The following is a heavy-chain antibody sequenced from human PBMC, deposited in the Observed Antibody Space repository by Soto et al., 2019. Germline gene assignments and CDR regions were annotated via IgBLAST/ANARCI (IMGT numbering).Heavy chain of an antibody. Sequence: GGSLRLSCAASGFTFSGTYMNWVRQAPGKGLEWAGRIKLKTNGGTTDYAAPVEGRFTISRDDSKNTLYLQMNSLKTDDTAVYYCSTVRNFWGQGTLVTVSS. CDR3: STVRNF. V-gene: IGHV3-15*01. CDR1: GFTFSGTY. D-gene: IGHD3-10*01. CDR2: IKLKTNGGTT. J-gene: IGHJ4*02.